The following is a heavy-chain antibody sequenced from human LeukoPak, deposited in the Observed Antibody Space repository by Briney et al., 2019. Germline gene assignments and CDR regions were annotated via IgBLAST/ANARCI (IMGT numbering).Heavy chain of an antibody. V-gene: IGHV3-23*01. CDR3: AKELIAVAGTGTEAPPGGFDY. D-gene: IGHD6-19*01. J-gene: IGHJ4*02. CDR1: GFTFSTYA. Sequence: GGSLRLSCAASGFTFSTYAMSWVRQAPGKGLEWVSAVSGSGGSTYYADSVKGRFTISRDNSKNTLYLQMNSLRAEDTAVYYCAKELIAVAGTGTEAPPGGFDYWGQGTLVTVSS. CDR2: VSGSGGST.